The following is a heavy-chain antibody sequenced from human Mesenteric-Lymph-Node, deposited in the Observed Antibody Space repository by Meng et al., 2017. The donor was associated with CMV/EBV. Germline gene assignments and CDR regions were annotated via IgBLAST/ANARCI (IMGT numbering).Heavy chain of an antibody. J-gene: IGHJ4*02. Sequence: ESLKISCTVSGGSLSSGSYYWSWIRQPPGKGLEWIGYIYYSGNTNYNPSLKSRVTISVDTSKNQFSLNLSSVTAADTAVYYCARSYRTGRFFGYFDYWGQGTVVTVSS. D-gene: IGHD3-3*01. CDR3: ARSYRTGRFFGYFDY. CDR2: IYYSGNT. V-gene: IGHV4-61*01. CDR1: GGSLSSGSYY.